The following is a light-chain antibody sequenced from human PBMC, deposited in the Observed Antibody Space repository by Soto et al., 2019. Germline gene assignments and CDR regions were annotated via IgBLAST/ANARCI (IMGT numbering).Light chain of an antibody. CDR1: QNVYNN. V-gene: IGKV3-15*01. CDR3: EQCKNWRLT. Sequence: EIVMTQSPATLSVSPGEGATLSCTASQNVYNNLAWYQQRPCQPPGLLIYDASIRAAGISARLSGSGYGTGSTLAISSLQSVDFAVYVCEQCKNWRLTFGGGTKVEIK. CDR2: DAS. J-gene: IGKJ4*01.